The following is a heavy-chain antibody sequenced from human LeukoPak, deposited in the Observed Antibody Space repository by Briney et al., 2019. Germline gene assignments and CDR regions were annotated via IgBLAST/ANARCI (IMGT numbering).Heavy chain of an antibody. J-gene: IGHJ6*02. V-gene: IGHV3-13*01. CDR2: IGTAGDT. CDR3: ARGARYGYYYYGMDV. CDR1: GFTFSYYW. D-gene: IGHD5-18*01. Sequence: GGSLRLSCAASGFTFSYYWMHWVRQATGKGLEWVSAIGTAGDTYYPGSVKGRFTISRENAKNSLYLQMNSLRAGDTAVYYCARGARYGYYYYGMDVWGQGTTVTVSS.